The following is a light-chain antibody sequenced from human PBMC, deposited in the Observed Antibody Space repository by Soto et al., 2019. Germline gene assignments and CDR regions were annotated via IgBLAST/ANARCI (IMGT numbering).Light chain of an antibody. Sequence: ETVRMQYEAKRAVTGGGGATGSCSASKSVNRTYIAWYQKKPGQAPRLLIYGASSRATGIPDRFSGSVSGTDSTHNISRLAPEAFSASYRQQGSPRPPSITFGQGTRLEIK. CDR3: QQGSPRPPSIT. CDR1: KSVNRTY. J-gene: IGKJ5*01. V-gene: IGKV3D-20*02. CDR2: GAS.